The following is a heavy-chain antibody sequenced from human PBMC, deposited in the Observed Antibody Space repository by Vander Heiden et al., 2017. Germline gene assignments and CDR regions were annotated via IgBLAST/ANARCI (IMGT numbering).Heavy chain of an antibody. CDR3: ARGYGGNSGVNY. J-gene: IGHJ4*02. V-gene: IGHV1-2*02. D-gene: IGHD4-17*01. Sequence: QVQLVPSGAEVKKPGASVKVSCKASGYTFTGYYMHWVRQAPGQGLEWMGWINPNRGGTNYAQKFQGRVTMTRDTSISTAYMELSRLRSDDTAVYYCARGYGGNSGVNYWGQGTLVTVSS. CDR2: INPNRGGT. CDR1: GYTFTGYY.